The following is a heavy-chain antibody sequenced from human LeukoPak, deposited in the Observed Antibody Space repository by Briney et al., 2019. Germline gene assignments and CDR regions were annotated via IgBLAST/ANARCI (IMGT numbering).Heavy chain of an antibody. Sequence: SETLSLTCTVSGGSIGSSSYYWGWVRQPPGKGLECIGSIYYSGSTYYSPSLKSRVTMSVDTSKNQFSLKLSSVTAADTAVYYCASQATRWGDFQHWGQGTLVTVSS. J-gene: IGHJ1*01. CDR1: GGSIGSSSYY. D-gene: IGHD1-26*01. V-gene: IGHV4-39*07. CDR3: ASQATRWGDFQH. CDR2: IYYSGST.